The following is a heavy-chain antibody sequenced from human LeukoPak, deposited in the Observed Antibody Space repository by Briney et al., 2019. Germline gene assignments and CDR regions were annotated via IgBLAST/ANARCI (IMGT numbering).Heavy chain of an antibody. Sequence: GGSLRLSRAASGFTFSTYGMHWVRQAPGKGLEWVALISYGGDIEYYADSVKGRFTISRDNSKNTLYLEMNSLRPEDTAVYYCAKVRWFGELSTPDAFDIWGQGTMVTVSS. D-gene: IGHD3-10*01. J-gene: IGHJ3*02. CDR1: GFTFSTYG. CDR2: ISYGGDIE. CDR3: AKVRWFGELSTPDAFDI. V-gene: IGHV3-30*18.